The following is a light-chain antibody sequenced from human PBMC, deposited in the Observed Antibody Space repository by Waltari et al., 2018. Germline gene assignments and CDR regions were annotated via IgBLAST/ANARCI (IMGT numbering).Light chain of an antibody. J-gene: IGKJ5*01. CDR2: TAS. CDR3: QHRHSYPIT. V-gene: IGKV1-9*01. Sequence: DIQLTQSPSFLSASVGDRVTITCRSSQGISNYLAWYQQKPGKAPKLLIHTASTLQSGVPSRFSGSGSGTEFTLTISSLQPEDFATCYCQHRHSYPITFGQGTRLEIK. CDR1: QGISNY.